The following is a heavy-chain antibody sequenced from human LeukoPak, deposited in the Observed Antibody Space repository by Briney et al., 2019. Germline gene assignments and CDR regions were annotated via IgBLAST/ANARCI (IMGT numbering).Heavy chain of an antibody. Sequence: SQTLSLTCAVSGGSISSGGYSWSWIRQPPGKGLEWIGYIYHSGSTYYNPSLKSRVTISVDRSKNQFSLKLSSVTAADTAVYYCARYYDILTGYPRFDPWGQGTLVTVSS. J-gene: IGHJ5*02. CDR3: ARYYDILTGYPRFDP. CDR1: GGSISSGGYS. D-gene: IGHD3-9*01. V-gene: IGHV4-30-2*01. CDR2: IYHSGST.